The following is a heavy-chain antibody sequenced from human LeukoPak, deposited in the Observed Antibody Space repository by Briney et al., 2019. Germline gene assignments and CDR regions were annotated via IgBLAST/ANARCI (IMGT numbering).Heavy chain of an antibody. D-gene: IGHD3-16*01. Sequence: SETLSLTCTVSGGSISSGSYYWSWIRQPAGKGLEWIGRIYTSGSTNYNPSLKSRVTISVDTSKNQFSLKLSSVTAEDTAVYYCARAPYYDYVWGSYWYYFDYWGQGTLVTVSS. CDR1: GGSISSGSYY. CDR2: IYTSGST. CDR3: ARAPYYDYVWGSYWYYFDY. V-gene: IGHV4-61*02. J-gene: IGHJ4*02.